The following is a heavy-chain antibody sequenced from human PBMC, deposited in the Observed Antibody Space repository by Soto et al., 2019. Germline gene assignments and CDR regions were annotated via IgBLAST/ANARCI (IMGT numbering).Heavy chain of an antibody. Sequence: VQLLESGGDLVQPGGSLRLSCAASGFTFSSFAMSWVRQAPGKGLEWVSAISLSGGSTYYADSVTGRFTISRDNSKNTLFLQMGSMRAGDTAVYYCAAKMVYDKWASAFDIWGQGTMVTVSS. D-gene: IGHD3-22*01. J-gene: IGHJ3*02. V-gene: IGHV3-23*01. CDR2: ISLSGGST. CDR1: GFTFSSFA. CDR3: AAKMVYDKWASAFDI.